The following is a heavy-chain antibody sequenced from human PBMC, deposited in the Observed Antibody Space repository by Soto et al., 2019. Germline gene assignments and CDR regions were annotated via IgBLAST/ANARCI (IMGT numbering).Heavy chain of an antibody. CDR3: ARGKGMEENYYYYGMDV. D-gene: IGHD1-1*01. Sequence: AASVKVSCKASGYTFSTYALHWVRQAPGQGLEWMGWINGGNGRTRYSQKFKDRVTISRDTPASTAYMELSGLRSEDTAVYYCARGKGMEENYYYYGMDVWGQGTTVTVSS. CDR1: GYTFSTYA. J-gene: IGHJ6*02. V-gene: IGHV1-3*01. CDR2: INGGNGRT.